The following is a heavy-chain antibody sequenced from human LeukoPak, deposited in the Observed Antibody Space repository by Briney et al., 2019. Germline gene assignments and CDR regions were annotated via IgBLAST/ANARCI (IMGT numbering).Heavy chain of an antibody. CDR3: ARSGLYFCNWFDP. J-gene: IGHJ5*02. Sequence: GGSLRLSCAASGFTFSSYAMSWVRQAPGKGLEWVPAISGSGGSTYYADSVKGRFTISRDNSKNTLYLQMNSLRAEDTAIYYCARSGLYFCNWFDPWGQGTLVTVSS. D-gene: IGHD2-2*02. V-gene: IGHV3-23*01. CDR1: GFTFSSYA. CDR2: ISGSGGST.